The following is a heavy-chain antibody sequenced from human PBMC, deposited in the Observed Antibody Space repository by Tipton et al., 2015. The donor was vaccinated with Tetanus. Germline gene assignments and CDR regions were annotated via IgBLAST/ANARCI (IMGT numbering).Heavy chain of an antibody. J-gene: IGHJ4*02. CDR3: ARDAGDSGY. CDR1: GDSTTRGPYY. CDR2: VHKNGST. Sequence: TLSLTCTLSGDSTTRGPYYWSWIRQSPGKGLEWMGHVHKNGSTNYNPSLKSRLTMSLDSSKNQFSLRLASVTSADTAVYYCARDAGDSGYWGQGALVTVSS. D-gene: IGHD2-21*02. V-gene: IGHV4-61*01.